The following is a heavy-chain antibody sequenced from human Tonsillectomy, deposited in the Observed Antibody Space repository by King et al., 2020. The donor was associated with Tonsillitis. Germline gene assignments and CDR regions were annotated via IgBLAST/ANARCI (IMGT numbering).Heavy chain of an antibody. J-gene: IGHJ4*02. V-gene: IGHV3-21*01. CDR3: ASRGRYGDYFDY. CDR1: GFTFGTCT. CDR2: ISSSSSYI. Sequence: VQLVESGGGLVKPGGSLRLSCAASGFTFGTCTMTWVRQAPGKGLEWVSSISSSSSYIYYGDSVRGRFTTSRDNAENSLYLQMNSLRAEDTAVYYCASRGRYGDYFDYWGQGTLVTVSS. D-gene: IGHD3-10*01.